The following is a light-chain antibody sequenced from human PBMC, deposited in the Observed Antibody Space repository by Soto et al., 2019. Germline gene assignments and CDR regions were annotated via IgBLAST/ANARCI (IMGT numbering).Light chain of an antibody. CDR3: QQRSNWLMIT. Sequence: EIVLTQSPATLSLSPGERATLSCRVSQSVSSYLAWYQQKPGQAPRLLIYDASNRATGIPARFSGSGSGTDFTLTISSLEPEDFAVYYCQQRSNWLMITFGQGTRLENK. CDR2: DAS. J-gene: IGKJ5*01. CDR1: QSVSSY. V-gene: IGKV3-11*01.